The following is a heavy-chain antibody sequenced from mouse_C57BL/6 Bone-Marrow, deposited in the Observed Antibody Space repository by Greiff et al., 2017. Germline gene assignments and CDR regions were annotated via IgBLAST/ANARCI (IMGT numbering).Heavy chain of an antibody. Sequence: EVQLQQSGAELVKPGASVKLSCTASGFNITDYYMHWVKQRTEQGLEWIGRLDPEDGETKYAPKFQGKATITADTSSTTAYLQLSSLPSADTAVYYCARYIHYYCGSSGDRFAYWGQGTLVTVSA. CDR1: GFNITDYY. CDR3: ARYIHYYCGSSGDRFAY. CDR2: LDPEDGET. D-gene: IGHD1-1*01. V-gene: IGHV14-2*01. J-gene: IGHJ3*01.